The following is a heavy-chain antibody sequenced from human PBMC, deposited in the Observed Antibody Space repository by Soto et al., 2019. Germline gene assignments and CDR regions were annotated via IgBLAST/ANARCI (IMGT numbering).Heavy chain of an antibody. D-gene: IGHD6-19*01. CDR2: IYNSGST. V-gene: IGHV4-59*08. CDR1: GGSLSSYY. Sequence: SETLSLTWTVSGGSLSSYYWSWIRQPPGKGLEWIGYIYNSGSTNYNPSLKSRVTISVDTSKKHFSLKLSSVTAADTADYFCARHALNGDGWRHYFDSWGQGTLVTVSS. CDR3: ARHALNGDGWRHYFDS. J-gene: IGHJ4*02.